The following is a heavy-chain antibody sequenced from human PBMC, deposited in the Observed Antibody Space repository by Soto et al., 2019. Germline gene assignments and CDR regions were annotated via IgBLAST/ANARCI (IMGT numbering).Heavy chain of an antibody. J-gene: IGHJ4*02. V-gene: IGHV4-39*02. CDR3: SRSPGDWAPCDY. CDR2: FHYGGST. Sequence: QLQLQESGPGLVKPSETLSLTCTVSGGSISSSSYYWGWIRQPPGKGREWVGSFHYGGSTYYNPSLKSRVTISVDTSKNDFPLQLSSVTAADTAVYYCSRSPGDWAPCDYWGQGTLVTVSS. CDR1: GGSISSSSYY. D-gene: IGHD3-10*01.